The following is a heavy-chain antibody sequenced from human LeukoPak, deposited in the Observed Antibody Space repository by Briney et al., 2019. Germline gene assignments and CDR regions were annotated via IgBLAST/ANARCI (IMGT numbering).Heavy chain of an antibody. D-gene: IGHD6-13*01. J-gene: IGHJ5*02. Sequence: ASVKVSCKASGYTFTDYYLHWVRQAPGQGLEWMGWINPNSGGTEYSQKFQGRVTMTTYTSISTAYMELSRLRSDDTAVYYCARAYSSSWYFNWFDPWGQGTLVTVSS. CDR3: ARAYSSSWYFNWFDP. CDR2: INPNSGGT. V-gene: IGHV1-2*02. CDR1: GYTFTDYY.